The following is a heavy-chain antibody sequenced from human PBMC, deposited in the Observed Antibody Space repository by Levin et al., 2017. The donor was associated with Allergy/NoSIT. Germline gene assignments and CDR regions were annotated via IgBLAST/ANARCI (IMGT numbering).Heavy chain of an antibody. CDR2: IYPGDSDT. CDR3: ARMPEHPFWSGYFDYYYYYGMDV. Sequence: GGSLRLSCKGSGYSFTSYWIGWVRQMPGKGLEWMGIIYPGDSDTRYSPSFQGQVTISADKSISTAYLQWSSLKASDTAMYYCARMPEHPFWSGYFDYYYYYGMDVWGQGTTVTVSS. V-gene: IGHV5-51*01. CDR1: GYSFTSYW. D-gene: IGHD3-3*01. J-gene: IGHJ6*02.